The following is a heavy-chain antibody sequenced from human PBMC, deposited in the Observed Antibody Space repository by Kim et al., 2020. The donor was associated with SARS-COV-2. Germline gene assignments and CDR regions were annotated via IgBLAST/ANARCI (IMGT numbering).Heavy chain of an antibody. V-gene: IGHV4-31*03. CDR2: IYDTGGT. Sequence: SETLSLTCTVSGGSISSGGYYWSWIRQHPGKGLEWIGYIYDTGGTYYNPSLKSRVTISVDTSKNQFSLKLSSVTAADTAVYYFARVPFLTTVTAFDYWGQGTLVTVSS. J-gene: IGHJ4*02. CDR1: GGSISSGGYY. CDR3: ARVPFLTTVTAFDY. D-gene: IGHD4-17*01.